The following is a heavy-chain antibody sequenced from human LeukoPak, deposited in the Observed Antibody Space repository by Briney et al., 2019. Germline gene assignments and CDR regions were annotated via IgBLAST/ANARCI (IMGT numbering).Heavy chain of an antibody. CDR3: ARDLVSDYDSSGRSRTLDY. CDR2: IYYSGST. CDR1: GGSISSSSYY. J-gene: IGHJ4*02. D-gene: IGHD3-22*01. V-gene: IGHV4-39*07. Sequence: SETLSLTCTVPGGSISSSSYYWGWIRQPPGKGLEWIGSIYYSGSTYYNPSLKSRVTISVDTSKTQFSLKLSSVTAADTAVYYCARDLVSDYDSSGRSRTLDYWGQGTLITVSS.